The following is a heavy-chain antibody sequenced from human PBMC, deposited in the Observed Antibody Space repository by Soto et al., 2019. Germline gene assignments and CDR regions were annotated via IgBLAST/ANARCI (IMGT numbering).Heavy chain of an antibody. D-gene: IGHD3-22*01. J-gene: IGHJ6*02. CDR2: IIPIFGTA. CDR1: GGTFSSYA. Sequence: QVQLVQSGAEVKKPGSSVKVSCTASGGTFSSYAISWVRQAPGQGLEWMGGIIPIFGTANYAQKFQGRVTITADESTSTAYMEMSSLRSEDTAVYYCARDKGNYDRSGYYYGYYYYGMDVWGQGTTVTVSS. V-gene: IGHV1-69*01. CDR3: ARDKGNYDRSGYYYGYYYYGMDV.